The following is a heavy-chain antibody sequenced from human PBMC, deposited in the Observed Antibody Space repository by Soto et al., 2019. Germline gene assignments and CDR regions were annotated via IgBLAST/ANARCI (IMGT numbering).Heavy chain of an antibody. CDR3: ARGSGRSAGTGRPLVVVAAPFDY. D-gene: IGHD2-15*01. CDR1: GGSFSGYY. V-gene: IGHV4-34*01. Sequence: SETLSLTCAVYGGSFSGYYWSWIRQPPGKGLEWIGEINHSGSTNYNPSLKSRVTISVDTSKNQFSLKLSSVTAADTAVYYCARGSGRSAGTGRPLVVVAAPFDYWGQGTLVTVSS. J-gene: IGHJ4*02. CDR2: INHSGST.